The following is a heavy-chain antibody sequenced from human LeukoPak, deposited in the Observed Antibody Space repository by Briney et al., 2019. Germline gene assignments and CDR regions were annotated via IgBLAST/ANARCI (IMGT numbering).Heavy chain of an antibody. CDR2: IYSSDNT. Sequence: GGSLRLSCAASGFTVSGNYMSWVRQAPGKGLEWVSVIYSSDNTYYIDPVKGRFTISRDNSKNTLYLQMNSLRAEDTAVYYCAGRRVLDASFDYWGQGTLVTVSS. V-gene: IGHV3-66*02. D-gene: IGHD3-16*01. CDR1: GFTVSGNY. CDR3: AGRRVLDASFDY. J-gene: IGHJ4*02.